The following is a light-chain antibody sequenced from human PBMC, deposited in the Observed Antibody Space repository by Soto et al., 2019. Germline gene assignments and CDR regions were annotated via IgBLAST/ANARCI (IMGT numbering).Light chain of an antibody. Sequence: IQMTQSPSTLSASVGDRVNITCRASQSFKTWLAWYQQKPGKPPKLIIYKASTLETGVPSRFSASGFGTEFTLTINSLQPDDFATYYCQQYNSYVYSFGGGTKVEI. CDR3: QQYNSYVYS. J-gene: IGKJ2*03. V-gene: IGKV1-5*03. CDR1: QSFKTW. CDR2: KAS.